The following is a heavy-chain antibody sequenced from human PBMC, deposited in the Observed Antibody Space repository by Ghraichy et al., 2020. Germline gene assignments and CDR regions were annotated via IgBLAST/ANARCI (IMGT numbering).Heavy chain of an antibody. Sequence: GGSLRLSCAASAFTFSSYAMSWVRQAPGKGLEWVSSISGSGYSTYYADSVKGRFIISRDNSKNTLYLQMNSLRAEDTALYYCAKGEPWMRAFDIWGQGTMVTVSS. D-gene: IGHD1-14*01. CDR2: ISGSGYST. CDR3: AKGEPWMRAFDI. CDR1: AFTFSSYA. J-gene: IGHJ3*02. V-gene: IGHV3-23*01.